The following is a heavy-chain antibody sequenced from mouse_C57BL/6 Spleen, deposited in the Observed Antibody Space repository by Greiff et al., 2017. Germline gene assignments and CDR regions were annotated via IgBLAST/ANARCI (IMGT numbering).Heavy chain of an antibody. CDR1: GFNIKNTY. J-gene: IGHJ1*03. CDR3: ARRYFDV. Sequence: EVQVVESVAELVRPGASVKLSCTASGFNIKNTYMHWVKQRPEQGLEWIGRIDPADGNTKYAPKFQGKATITVDTSSNTAYLQLTSLTSEDTAIYSGARRYFDVWGTGTTVTVSS. V-gene: IGHV14-3*01. CDR2: IDPADGNT.